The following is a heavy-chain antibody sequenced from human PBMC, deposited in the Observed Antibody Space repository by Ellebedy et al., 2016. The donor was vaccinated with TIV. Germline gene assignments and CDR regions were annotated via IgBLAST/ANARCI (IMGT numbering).Heavy chain of an antibody. D-gene: IGHD2-15*01. CDR1: GYSISSGYY. V-gene: IGHV4-38-2*02. CDR2: IYHSGST. CDR3: ARGLSGFHY. J-gene: IGHJ4*02. Sequence: SETLSLTXTVSGYSISSGYYWGWIRQPPGKGLEWIGSIYHSGSTYYNPSLKSRVTISVDTSKNQFSLKLSSVTAADTAVYYCARGLSGFHYWGQGTLVTVSS.